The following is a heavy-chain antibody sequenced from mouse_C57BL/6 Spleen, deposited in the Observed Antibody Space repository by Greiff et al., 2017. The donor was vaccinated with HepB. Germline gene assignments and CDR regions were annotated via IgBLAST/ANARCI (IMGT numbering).Heavy chain of an antibody. CDR2: IYPGNSDT. V-gene: IGHV1-5*01. J-gene: IGHJ2*01. CDR3: TRVKNGYYFDY. Sequence: GQGLEWIGAIYPGNSDTSYNQKFKGKAKLTAVTSASTAYMELSSLTNEDSAVYYCTRVKNGYYFDYWGQGTTLTVSS.